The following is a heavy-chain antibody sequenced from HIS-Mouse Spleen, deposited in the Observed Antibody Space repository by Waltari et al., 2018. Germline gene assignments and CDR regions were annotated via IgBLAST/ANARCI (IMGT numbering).Heavy chain of an antibody. V-gene: IGHV4-39*07. CDR1: GGSIRSSSYY. CDR3: AREIPYSSSWYDWYFDL. J-gene: IGHJ2*01. Sequence: QLQLQESGPGLVKPSETLSLTCTVSGGSIRSSSYYWGWIRQPPGKGLEWIGSIYYSGSTYYNPSLKSRVTISVDTSKNQFSLKLSSVTAADTAVYYCAREIPYSSSWYDWYFDLWGRGTLGHCLL. D-gene: IGHD6-13*01. CDR2: IYYSGST.